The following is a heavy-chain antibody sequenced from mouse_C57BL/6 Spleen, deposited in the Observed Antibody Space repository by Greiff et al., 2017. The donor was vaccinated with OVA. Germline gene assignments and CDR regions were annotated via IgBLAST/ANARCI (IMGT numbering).Heavy chain of an antibody. CDR2: ISDGGSYT. V-gene: IGHV5-4*01. CDR3: ARDGK. Sequence: EVQRVESGGGLVKPAGSLKLSCAASGFTFSSYAMSWVRQTPEKRLEWVATISDGGSYTYYPDNVKGRFTITRDNAKNNLYLQMSHLKSEDTAMYYCARDGKWGQGTTLTVSS. CDR1: GFTFSSYA. J-gene: IGHJ2*01. D-gene: IGHD4-1*01.